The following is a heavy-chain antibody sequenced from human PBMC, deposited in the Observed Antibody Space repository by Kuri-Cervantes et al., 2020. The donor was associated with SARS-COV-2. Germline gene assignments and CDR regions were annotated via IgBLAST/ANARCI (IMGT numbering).Heavy chain of an antibody. Sequence: ASVQVSCKASGYTFTSYGISWVRQAPGQGLEWMGIINPSCGSTSYAQKFQGRVTMTRDTSTSTVYMELNSLRSEDTAVYYGASDKSSGWYRGYFAYWGQGTLVTVSS. V-gene: IGHV1-46*01. CDR3: ASDKSSGWYRGYFAY. CDR1: GYTFTSYG. CDR2: INPSCGST. J-gene: IGHJ4*02. D-gene: IGHD6-19*01.